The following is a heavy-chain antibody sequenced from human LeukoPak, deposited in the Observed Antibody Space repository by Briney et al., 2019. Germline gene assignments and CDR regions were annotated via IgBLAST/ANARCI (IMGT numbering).Heavy chain of an antibody. CDR1: GFTFSSYY. D-gene: IGHD2/OR15-2a*01. CDR3: ARDPSVLDYFDY. J-gene: IGHJ4*02. V-gene: IGHV3-7*04. Sequence: PGGSLRLSCSASGFTFSSYYVSWVRQAPGKGLEWVANIKEDGSEKYYVDSVKGRFTISRDNAKNSLYLQLNSLRAEDTAVYYCARDPSVLDYFDYWGQGSLVHVSS. CDR2: IKEDGSEK.